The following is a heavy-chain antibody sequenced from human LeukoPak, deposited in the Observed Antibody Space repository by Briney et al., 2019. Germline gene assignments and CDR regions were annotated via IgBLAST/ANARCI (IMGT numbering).Heavy chain of an antibody. CDR1: GFSFSHHT. Sequence: GGSLRLSCAVSGFSFSHHTMSWVRQAPGKGLEWVSGISVSGGSTYYADSVKGRFTISRDNSKNTLDLQMSSLRVEDTAVYYCAKGGSSWYGDYPDYWGQGTLVTVSS. CDR3: AKGGSSWYGDYPDY. CDR2: ISVSGGST. J-gene: IGHJ4*02. D-gene: IGHD6-13*01. V-gene: IGHV3-23*01.